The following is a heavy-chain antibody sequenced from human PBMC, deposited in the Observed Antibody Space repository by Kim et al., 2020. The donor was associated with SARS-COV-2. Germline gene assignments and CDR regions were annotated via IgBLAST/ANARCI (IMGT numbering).Heavy chain of an antibody. CDR2: IIPIFGTA. CDR3: ATLWFGELFEYYFDY. V-gene: IGHV1-69*13. D-gene: IGHD3-10*01. Sequence: SVKVSCKASGGTFSSYAISWVRQAPGQGLEWMGGIIPIFGTANYAQKFQGRVTITADESTSTAYMELSSLRSEDTAVYYCATLWFGELFEYYFDYWGQGTLVTVSS. CDR1: GGTFSSYA. J-gene: IGHJ4*02.